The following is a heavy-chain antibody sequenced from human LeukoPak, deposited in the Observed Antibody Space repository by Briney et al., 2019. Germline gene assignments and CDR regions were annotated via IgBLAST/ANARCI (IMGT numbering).Heavy chain of an antibody. CDR1: GYSFTSYW. D-gene: IGHD6-13*01. Sequence: PGESLKISCKGSGYSFTSYWIGWVRQMPGKGLEWMGIVYPGDSDTRYSPSFQGQVTISADKSSSTAYLQWSSLKASDTAMYYCAKSRLAADGNAFDIWGQGTMVSVSS. J-gene: IGHJ3*02. CDR2: VYPGDSDT. CDR3: AKSRLAADGNAFDI. V-gene: IGHV5-51*01.